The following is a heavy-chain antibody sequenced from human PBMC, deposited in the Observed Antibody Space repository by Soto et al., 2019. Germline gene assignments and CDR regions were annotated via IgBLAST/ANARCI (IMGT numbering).Heavy chain of an antibody. CDR2: INAGNGNT. D-gene: IGHD2-15*01. J-gene: IGHJ6*03. CDR1: GYTFTSYA. Sequence: ASVKVSCKASGYTFTSYAMHWVRQAPGQRLEWMGWINAGNGNTKYSQKFQGRVTITRDTSASTAYMELSSLRSEDTAVYYCARGRVGYCSGGSCTYYDYMDVWGKGTTVTVSS. CDR3: ARGRVGYCSGGSCTYYDYMDV. V-gene: IGHV1-3*01.